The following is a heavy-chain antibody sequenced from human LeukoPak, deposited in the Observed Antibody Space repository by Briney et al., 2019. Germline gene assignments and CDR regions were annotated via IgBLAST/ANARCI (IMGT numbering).Heavy chain of an antibody. CDR1: GFTVSSND. V-gene: IGHV3-53*01. D-gene: IGHD3-22*01. CDR2: IYSGGRT. Sequence: GGSLRLSCAASGFTVSSNDMSWVRQAPGKGLEWVSVIYSGGRTFYADSVKGRFTISRDNSKNTLYLQMISLRAEDTAVYYCAIYDSSGYYNYWGQGTLVTVSS. J-gene: IGHJ4*02. CDR3: AIYDSSGYYNY.